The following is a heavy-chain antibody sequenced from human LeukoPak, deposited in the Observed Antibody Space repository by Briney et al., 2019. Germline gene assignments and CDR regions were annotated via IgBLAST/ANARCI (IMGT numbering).Heavy chain of an antibody. D-gene: IGHD6-19*01. CDR1: GASIGGAY. J-gene: IGHJ4*02. Sequence: SETLSLTCTVSGASIGGAYWSWIRQTPGKGLELIGYLSYSGTTKYSPSLKSRVSISVDTSKNQFSLNLSSVIAADTAVYYCARARGVAMAGPPDYWGQGTLVTVSS. V-gene: IGHV4-59*01. CDR3: ARARGVAMAGPPDY. CDR2: LSYSGTT.